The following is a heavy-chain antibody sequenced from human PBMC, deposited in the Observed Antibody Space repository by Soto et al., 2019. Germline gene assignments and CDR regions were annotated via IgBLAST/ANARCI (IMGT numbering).Heavy chain of an antibody. J-gene: IGHJ6*02. Sequence: QVQLVESGGGVVQPGRSLRLSCAASGFTFSSYAMHWVRQAPGKGLEWVAVISYDGSNKYYADSVKGRFTISRDNSKNTLYLQMNSLRAEDTALYYCERARGIQNWNYGRRDGMDVWGRGTTVTVSS. CDR2: ISYDGSNK. CDR1: GFTFSSYA. D-gene: IGHD1-7*01. V-gene: IGHV3-30-3*01. CDR3: ERARGIQNWNYGRRDGMDV.